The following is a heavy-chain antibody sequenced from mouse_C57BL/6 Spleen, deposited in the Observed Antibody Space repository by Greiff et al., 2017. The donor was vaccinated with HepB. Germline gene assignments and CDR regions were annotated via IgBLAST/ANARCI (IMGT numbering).Heavy chain of an antibody. CDR3: ASPDYDRDWFAY. V-gene: IGHV5-6*01. CDR2: ISSGGSYT. Sequence: EVMLVESGGDLVKPGGSLKLSCAASGFTFSSYGMSWVRQTPDKRLEWVATISSGGSYTYYPDSVKGRFTISRDNAKNTLYLQMSSLKSEDTAMYYCASPDYDRDWFAYWGQGTLVTVSA. J-gene: IGHJ3*01. CDR1: GFTFSSYG. D-gene: IGHD2-4*01.